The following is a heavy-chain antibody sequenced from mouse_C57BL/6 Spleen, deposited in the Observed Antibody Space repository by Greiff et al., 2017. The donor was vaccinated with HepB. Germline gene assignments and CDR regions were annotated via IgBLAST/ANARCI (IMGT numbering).Heavy chain of an antibody. CDR3: ARDDYGSFAY. CDR1: GYTFTDYY. J-gene: IGHJ3*01. Sequence: VQLQQPGAELVRPGASVKLSCKASGYTFTDYYIHWVKQRPGQGLEWIARIYPGSGNTYYNEKFKGKATLTVEKSSSTAYMQLSSLTSEDSAVYFCARDDYGSFAYWGQGTLVTVSA. D-gene: IGHD2-4*01. CDR2: IYPGSGNT. V-gene: IGHV1-76*01.